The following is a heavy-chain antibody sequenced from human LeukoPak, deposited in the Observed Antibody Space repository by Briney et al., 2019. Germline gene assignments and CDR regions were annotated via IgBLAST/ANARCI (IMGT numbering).Heavy chain of an antibody. D-gene: IGHD5-24*01. V-gene: IGHV3-48*03. CDR3: ARGDGYNVDY. Sequence: GGSLRLSCAASGFTFSSYEMNWVRRAPGKGLEWVSYISSSGSTIYYADSVKGRFTISRDNAKNSLYLQMNSLRAEDTAVYYCARGDGYNVDYWGQGTLVTVSS. CDR1: GFTFSSYE. CDR2: ISSSGSTI. J-gene: IGHJ4*02.